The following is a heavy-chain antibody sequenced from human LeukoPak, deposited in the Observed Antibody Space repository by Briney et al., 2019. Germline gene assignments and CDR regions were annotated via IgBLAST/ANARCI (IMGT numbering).Heavy chain of an antibody. D-gene: IGHD5-18*01. V-gene: IGHV3-21*01. Sequence: GGSLRLSCAASGFTFSSYSMSWVRQAPGKGLEWVSSISSSSSYIYYADSVKGRFTISRDNAKNSLYLQMNSLRAEDTAVYYCARAPGYRGFLDYWGQGNLVTVSS. CDR2: ISSSSSYI. J-gene: IGHJ4*02. CDR1: GFTFSSYS. CDR3: ARAPGYRGFLDY.